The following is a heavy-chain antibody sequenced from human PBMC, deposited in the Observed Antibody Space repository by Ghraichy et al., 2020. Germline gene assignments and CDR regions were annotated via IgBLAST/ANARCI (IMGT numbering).Heavy chain of an antibody. CDR1: DYSISSGYY. Sequence: SETLSLTCTVSDYSISSGYYWGWIRQPPGKGLEWIGSIYHSGSTYHNPSLQSRVTISADTSKNQFSLKLSSVTAADTAVYYCTVGGNWPAFDYWGQGTLVTVSS. V-gene: IGHV4-38-2*02. CDR2: IYHSGST. CDR3: TVGGNWPAFDY. D-gene: IGHD4-23*01. J-gene: IGHJ4*02.